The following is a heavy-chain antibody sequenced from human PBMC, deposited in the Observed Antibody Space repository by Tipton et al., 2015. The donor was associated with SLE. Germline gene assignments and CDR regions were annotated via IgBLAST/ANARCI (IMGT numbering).Heavy chain of an antibody. CDR1: GYSISSGFY. CDR2: IYHTGPT. Sequence: TLSLTCNVSGYSISSGFYWAWIRQTPGKGLEWIGSIYHTGPTYYNPSLKSRITISVDTSKNQFSLKVNSVTAADTAVYYCASPTYKGYWGQGTLVTVSS. J-gene: IGHJ4*02. CDR3: ASPTYKGY. V-gene: IGHV4-38-2*02. D-gene: IGHD1-1*01.